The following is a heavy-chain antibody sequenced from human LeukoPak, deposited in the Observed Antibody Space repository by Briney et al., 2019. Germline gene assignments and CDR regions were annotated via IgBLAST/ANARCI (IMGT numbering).Heavy chain of an antibody. D-gene: IGHD3-3*01. CDR2: IIPIFGTA. CDR3: ARERVLTMTKYYFDY. CDR1: GGTFSSYA. J-gene: IGHJ4*02. V-gene: IGHV1-69*13. Sequence: ASVKVSCKASGGTFSSYAISWVRQAPGQGLEWMGGIIPIFGTANYAQKFQGRVTITADESTSTAYMELSSLRSEDTAVYYCARERVLTMTKYYFDYWGQGTLVTVSS.